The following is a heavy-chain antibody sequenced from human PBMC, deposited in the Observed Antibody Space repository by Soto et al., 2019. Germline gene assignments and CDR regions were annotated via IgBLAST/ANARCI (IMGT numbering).Heavy chain of an antibody. CDR3: ARGRRITMVRGGVWFDP. V-gene: IGHV4-34*01. D-gene: IGHD3-10*01. J-gene: IGHJ5*02. CDR2: INHSGST. CDR1: GGSFSGYY. Sequence: SETLSLTCAVYGGSFSGYYWNWIRQPPGKGLEWIGEINHSGSTNYNPSLKSRVTISVDTSKNQFSLKLSSVTAADTAVYYCARGRRITMVRGGVWFDPWGKGTLVTVSS.